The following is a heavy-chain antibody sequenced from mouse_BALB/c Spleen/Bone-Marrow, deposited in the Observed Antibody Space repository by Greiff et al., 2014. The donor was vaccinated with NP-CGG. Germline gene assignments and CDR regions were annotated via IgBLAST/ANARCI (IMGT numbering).Heavy chain of an antibody. Sequence: VQLVESGGGLVQPGGSLRLSCATSGFTFTDYYMSWVRQPPGKALEWLGFIRNKANGYTTEYSASVKGRFTISRDNSQSILYLQMNTLRAEDSATYYCARNYDGAMDYWGQGTSVTVSS. CDR3: ARNYDGAMDY. J-gene: IGHJ4*01. D-gene: IGHD2-12*01. CDR1: GFTFTDYY. CDR2: IRNKANGYTT. V-gene: IGHV7-3*02.